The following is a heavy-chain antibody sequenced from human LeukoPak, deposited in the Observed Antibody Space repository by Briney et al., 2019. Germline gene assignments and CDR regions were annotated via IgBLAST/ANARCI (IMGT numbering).Heavy chain of an antibody. CDR2: IRYDGSHK. J-gene: IGHJ4*02. CDR3: ARVWSIVAGGYLDY. Sequence: GGSLRLSCAASGFIFSDYVMNWLRQAPGRGLEWVAYIRYDGSHKYYIDSVKGRFTISRDNAENSLYLQMNSLRAEDTAVYYCARVWSIVAGGYLDYWGQGTLVTVSS. V-gene: IGHV3-30*02. CDR1: GFIFSDYV. D-gene: IGHD1-26*01.